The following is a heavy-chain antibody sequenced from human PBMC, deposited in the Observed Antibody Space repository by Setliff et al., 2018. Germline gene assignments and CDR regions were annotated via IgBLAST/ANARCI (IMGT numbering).Heavy chain of an antibody. Sequence: GGSLRLSCAASGFAFSDYAMSWVRQAPGKGLEWVANIKQDGSEKYYVDSVKGRFTISRDNAKNSLYLQMNSLRAEDTAVYYCARGEVIQLPLNCWGQGTLVTVSS. J-gene: IGHJ4*02. CDR3: ARGEVIQLPLNC. CDR2: IKQDGSEK. CDR1: GFAFSDYA. V-gene: IGHV3-7*01. D-gene: IGHD5-18*01.